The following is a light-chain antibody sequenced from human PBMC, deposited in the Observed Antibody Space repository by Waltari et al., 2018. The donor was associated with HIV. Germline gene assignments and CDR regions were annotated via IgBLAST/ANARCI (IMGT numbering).Light chain of an antibody. J-gene: IGLJ3*02. V-gene: IGLV1-44*01. CDR1: NSNIGTNT. Sequence: QSVLPQPPSASGTPGQRVTISCSGSNSNIGTNTVSWYQHLPGTAPKLLIYSDDQRPSGVPDRFSGSKSGTSASLAISGLQSEDEADYYCGVWDDGLNGPEFGGGTKLTVL. CDR2: SDD. CDR3: GVWDDGLNGPE.